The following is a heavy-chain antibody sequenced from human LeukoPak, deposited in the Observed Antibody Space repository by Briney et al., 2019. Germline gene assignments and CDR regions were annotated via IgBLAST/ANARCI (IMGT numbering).Heavy chain of an antibody. J-gene: IGHJ4*02. V-gene: IGHV3-11*04. CDR2: IGSSAATI. CDR3: ARGPYDYVWGSYRRDYFDY. CDR1: GFTFSDYY. Sequence: GGSLRLSCAASGFTFSDYYMSWIRQAPGKGLEWVSYIGSSAATIYYADSVKGRFTISRDNAKKSLYLQMNSLRAEDTAVYYCARGPYDYVWGSYRRDYFDYWGQGTLVTVSS. D-gene: IGHD3-16*02.